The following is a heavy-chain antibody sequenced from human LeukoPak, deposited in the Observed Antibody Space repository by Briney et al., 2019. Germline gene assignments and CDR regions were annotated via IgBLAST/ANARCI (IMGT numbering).Heavy chain of an antibody. V-gene: IGHV3-43D*03. D-gene: IGHD2-2*01. CDR1: GFTFDDYA. Sequence: PGGSLRLSCAASGFTFDDYAMHWVRHAPGKGLEWVSLISWDGGSTYYADSVKGRFTISRDNSKNSLYLQMNSLRAEDTALYYCANDRCRSTSCYLPMDVWGKGTTVTVSS. CDR3: ANDRCRSTSCYLPMDV. CDR2: ISWDGGST. J-gene: IGHJ6*04.